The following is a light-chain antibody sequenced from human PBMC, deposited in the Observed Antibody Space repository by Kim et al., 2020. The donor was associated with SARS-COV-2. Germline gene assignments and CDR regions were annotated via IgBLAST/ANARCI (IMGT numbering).Light chain of an antibody. CDR2: AAS. Sequence: DIQLTQSPSFLSASVGDRVTITCRDSQGISNSLAWYQQQPGRAPNLLIYAASTLQSGVPSRFSGSGSGTEFTLTISSLQPEDFATYYCQQLNVFPLTFGGGTKVDIK. CDR1: QGISNS. CDR3: QQLNVFPLT. J-gene: IGKJ4*01. V-gene: IGKV1-9*01.